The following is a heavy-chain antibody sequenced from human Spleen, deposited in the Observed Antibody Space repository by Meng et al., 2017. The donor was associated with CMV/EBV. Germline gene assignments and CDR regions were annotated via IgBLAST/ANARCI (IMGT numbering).Heavy chain of an antibody. J-gene: IGHJ5*02. Sequence: TFTSYGITWVRQDPGQGLEWMGWISTYNAYAKYAQKIQGRVTMTTDTSTSTAYMELRSLRSDDTAVYYCARVYYYDSSAYYLNWFDPWGQGTLVTVSS. D-gene: IGHD3-22*01. CDR1: TFTSYG. CDR2: ISTYNAYA. CDR3: ARVYYYDSSAYYLNWFDP. V-gene: IGHV1-18*01.